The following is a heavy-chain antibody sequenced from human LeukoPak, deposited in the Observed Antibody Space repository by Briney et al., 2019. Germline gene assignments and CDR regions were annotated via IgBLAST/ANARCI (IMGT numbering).Heavy chain of an antibody. CDR2: INPNSGGT. Sequence: ASVKVSCKASGYTFTGYYMHWVRQAPGQGLEWLGWINPNSGGTNYAQIFQGRVTMTSDTSISTAYMELRSLRSDDTGVYYCASDIVVVPAAIRMGWFDPWGQGTLVTVSS. V-gene: IGHV1-2*02. D-gene: IGHD2-2*02. CDR1: GYTFTGYY. J-gene: IGHJ5*02. CDR3: ASDIVVVPAAIRMGWFDP.